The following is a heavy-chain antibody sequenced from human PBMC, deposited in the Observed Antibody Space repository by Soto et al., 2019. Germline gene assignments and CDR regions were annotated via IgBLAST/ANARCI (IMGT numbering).Heavy chain of an antibody. J-gene: IGHJ6*02. CDR3: ARVSGAATYYYHYGMDV. D-gene: IGHD2-15*01. Sequence: GGSLRLSCAASGFTFSSYWMHWVRQAPGKGLVWVSRINSDGSTTNYADSVKGRFTISRDNAKNTLYLQMNSLRAEDTAVYYCARVSGAATYYYHYGMDVWGQGTTVTVSS. CDR1: GFTFSSYW. CDR2: INSDGSTT. V-gene: IGHV3-74*01.